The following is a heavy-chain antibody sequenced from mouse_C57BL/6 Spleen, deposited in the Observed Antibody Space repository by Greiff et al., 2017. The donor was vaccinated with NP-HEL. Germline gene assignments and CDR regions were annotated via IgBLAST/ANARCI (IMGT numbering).Heavy chain of an antibody. D-gene: IGHD6-1*01. Sequence: QVHVKQSGAELVRPGASVTLSCKASGYTFTDYEMHWVKQTPVHGLEWIGAIDPETGGTAYNQKFKGKAILTADKSSSTAYMELRSLTSEDSAVYYCTRFWDGLYYFDYWGQGTTLTVSS. J-gene: IGHJ2*01. CDR2: IDPETGGT. CDR1: GYTFTDYE. CDR3: TRFWDGLYYFDY. V-gene: IGHV1-15*01.